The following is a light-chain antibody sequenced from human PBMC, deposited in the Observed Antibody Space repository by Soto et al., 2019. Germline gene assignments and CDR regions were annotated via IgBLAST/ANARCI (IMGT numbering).Light chain of an antibody. Sequence: IPMTQSPSTVSASAGESVTISCRASHDIVTYLAWYQQKPGKAPKLLIFDASTLQSGVSPRFRGSGSGSDFSLTISNLQPDDVGVYFCQHYTLSSGPFGGGTRVET. CDR3: QHYTLSSGP. CDR1: HDIVTY. CDR2: DAS. V-gene: IGKV1-5*01. J-gene: IGKJ4*02.